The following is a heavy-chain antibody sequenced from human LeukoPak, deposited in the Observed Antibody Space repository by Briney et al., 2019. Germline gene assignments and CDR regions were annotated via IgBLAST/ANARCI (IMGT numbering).Heavy chain of an antibody. CDR2: INPNSGGT. CDR3: ARVGDGLNDAFDI. CDR1: GYTFTGYY. D-gene: IGHD2-21*01. Sequence: ASVKVSCKASGYTFTGYYMNWVRQAPGQGLEWMGRINPNSGGTNYAQKFQGRVTMTTDTYISTAYMELSRMRSDDTAVYYCARVGDGLNDAFDIWGQGTMVTVSS. V-gene: IGHV1-2*06. J-gene: IGHJ3*02.